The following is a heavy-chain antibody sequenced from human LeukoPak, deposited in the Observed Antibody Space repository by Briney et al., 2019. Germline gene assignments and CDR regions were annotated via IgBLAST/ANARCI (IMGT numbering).Heavy chain of an antibody. D-gene: IGHD3-22*01. J-gene: IGHJ4*02. CDR1: GFTFSSYG. CDR2: ISYDGSNK. Sequence: RGSLRLSCAASGFTFSSYGLHWVRQTPGEGLEWVAVISYDGSNKYYADSVNRPFTISRENSKNPLYLQMNSLRAEDTAVYYCAKDPGDSSGYYYAPVDYWGQGTLVTVSS. V-gene: IGHV3-30*18. CDR3: AKDPGDSSGYYYAPVDY.